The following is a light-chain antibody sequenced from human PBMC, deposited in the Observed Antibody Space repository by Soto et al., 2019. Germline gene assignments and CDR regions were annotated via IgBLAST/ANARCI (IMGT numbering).Light chain of an antibody. CDR1: QSISGW. J-gene: IGKJ1*01. CDR3: QQYNNYPRT. Sequence: DIQMTQSPSSLSASVGDRVTITCRASQSISGWLAWYQQTPGKAPNLMIYAASRLKTGVSSRFSGSGSGTEFPLTISSLQPDDFATYYCQQYNNYPRTFGQGTKVEIK. V-gene: IGKV1-5*01. CDR2: AAS.